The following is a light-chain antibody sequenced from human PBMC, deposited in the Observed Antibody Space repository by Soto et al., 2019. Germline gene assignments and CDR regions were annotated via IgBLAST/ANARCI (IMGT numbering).Light chain of an antibody. V-gene: IGKV3-11*01. Sequence: EIVLTQSPATLSLSPGERATLSCRASQSVSSYLVWYQQKPGQAPRVLISDASNRATGIPARFSGSGSGTDFTLTVSRLEPEDFAVYYCQQFGSSSWTFGQGTKVDIK. CDR3: QQFGSSSWT. J-gene: IGKJ1*01. CDR1: QSVSSY. CDR2: DAS.